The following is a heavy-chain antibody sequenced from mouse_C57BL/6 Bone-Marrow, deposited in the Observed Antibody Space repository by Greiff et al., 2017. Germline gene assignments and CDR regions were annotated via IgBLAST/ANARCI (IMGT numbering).Heavy chain of an antibody. CDR3: ARGHSNYKAWFAY. D-gene: IGHD2-5*01. CDR2: INPNYGTT. V-gene: IGHV1-39*01. Sequence: VHVKQSGPELVKPGASVKISCKASGYSSTDYNMNWVKQSNGKSLEWIGVINPNYGTTSYNQKFKGKATLTVDQSSSTAYMQLNSLTSEDSAVYYCARGHSNYKAWFAYWGQGTLVTVSA. CDR1: GYSSTDYN. J-gene: IGHJ3*01.